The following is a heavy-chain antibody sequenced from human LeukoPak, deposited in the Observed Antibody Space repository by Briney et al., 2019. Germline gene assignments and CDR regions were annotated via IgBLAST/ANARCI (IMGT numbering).Heavy chain of an antibody. CDR1: GFTVSSNY. Sequence: GGSLRLSCAASGFTVSSNYMSWVRHAPGEGLVWVSRINGDGSGTNYDDSVKGRFTISRDNAKNTLYLQMNSLRAEDTAVYYCARGGYTYGPATLGALDIWGPGTMVPVSS. CDR2: INGDGSGT. CDR3: ARGGYTYGPATLGALDI. V-gene: IGHV3-74*01. J-gene: IGHJ3*02. D-gene: IGHD5-18*01.